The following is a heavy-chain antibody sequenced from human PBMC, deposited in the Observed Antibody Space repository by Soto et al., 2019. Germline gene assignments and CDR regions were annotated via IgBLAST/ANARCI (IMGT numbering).Heavy chain of an antibody. Sequence: EVQLVESGGGLVKPGGSLRVSCAASGFTFSNYTINWVRQAPGKGLEWVSAISSSSLYIYYADSVKGRFTISRDNAKNSLYLQMNSLGAEDTAVYYCARANYDFWSGYSNYFGMDVWGQGTTVTVSS. CDR2: ISSSSLYI. CDR3: ARANYDFWSGYSNYFGMDV. V-gene: IGHV3-21*01. J-gene: IGHJ6*02. CDR1: GFTFSNYT. D-gene: IGHD3-3*01.